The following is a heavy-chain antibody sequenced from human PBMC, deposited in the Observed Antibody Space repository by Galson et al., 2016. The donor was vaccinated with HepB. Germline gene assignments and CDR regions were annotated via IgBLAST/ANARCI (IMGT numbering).Heavy chain of an antibody. D-gene: IGHD4/OR15-4a*01. CDR2: ISHTGGST. J-gene: IGHJ4*02. Sequence: SLRLSCAASGFTFNTYAMSWVRQAPGKGLEWVSTISHTGGSTYCADSVKGRFTISRDNSKNTLYLQMNSLRAEDTAVYYCAKVSRRDYALPYFDYWGQGNLVTVSS. CDR3: AKVSRRDYALPYFDY. CDR1: GFTFNTYA. V-gene: IGHV3-23*01.